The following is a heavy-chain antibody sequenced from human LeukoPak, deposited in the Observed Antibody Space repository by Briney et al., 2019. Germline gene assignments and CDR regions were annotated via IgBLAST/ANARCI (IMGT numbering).Heavy chain of an antibody. CDR2: INHSGST. Sequence: SETLSLTCAVSGGSISSGGYSWSWIRQPPGKGLEWIGEINHSGSTNYNPSLKSRVTISVDTSKNQFSLKLSSVTAADTAVYYCARGPGDGGWFDPWGQGTLVTVSS. V-gene: IGHV4-34*01. D-gene: IGHD2-21*02. CDR3: ARGPGDGGWFDP. CDR1: GGSISSGGYS. J-gene: IGHJ5*02.